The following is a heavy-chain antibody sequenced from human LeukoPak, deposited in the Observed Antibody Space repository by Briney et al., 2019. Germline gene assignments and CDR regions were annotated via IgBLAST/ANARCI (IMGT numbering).Heavy chain of an antibody. CDR3: ARVNDFWSGYSDY. J-gene: IGHJ4*02. Sequence: GRSLRLSCAASGFTFSSYAMHWVRQAPGKGLEWVAVISYDGSNKYYADSVKGRFTISRDNSKNTLYLQMSSLRAEDTAVYYCARVNDFWSGYSDYWGQGTLVTVSS. V-gene: IGHV3-30*15. D-gene: IGHD3-3*01. CDR1: GFTFSSYA. CDR2: ISYDGSNK.